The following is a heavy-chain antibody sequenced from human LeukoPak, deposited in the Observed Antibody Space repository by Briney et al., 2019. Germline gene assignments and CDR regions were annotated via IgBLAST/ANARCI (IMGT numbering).Heavy chain of an antibody. CDR3: VGEKSFFGEAI. CDR2: THKSGST. J-gene: IGHJ3*02. V-gene: IGHV4-59*01. Sequence: SSETLSLTCTVSGGSISDYHWTWIRQSPGKTLEWIGCTHKSGSTHYNPSLRSRVAISVDTFKSRVSLTVTSVTAADTAVYYCVGEKSFFGEAIWSQGTLVTVSS. D-gene: IGHD3-10*01. CDR1: GGSISDYH.